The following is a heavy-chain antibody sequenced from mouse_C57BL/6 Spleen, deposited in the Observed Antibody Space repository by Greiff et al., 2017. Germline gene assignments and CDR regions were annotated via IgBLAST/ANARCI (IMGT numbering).Heavy chain of an antibody. CDR2: INPSSGYT. D-gene: IGHD1-1*01. CDR3: SFSTTVVVDFDY. J-gene: IGHJ2*01. CDR1: GYTFTSYW. V-gene: IGHV1-7*01. Sequence: QVQLQQSGAELAKPGASVKLSCKASGYTFTSYWMHWVKQRPGQGLEWIGNINPSSGYTKYNQKFKDKATLTADKSSSTAYMQLSSLTYEDSAVYYCSFSTTVVVDFDYWGQGTTLTVSS.